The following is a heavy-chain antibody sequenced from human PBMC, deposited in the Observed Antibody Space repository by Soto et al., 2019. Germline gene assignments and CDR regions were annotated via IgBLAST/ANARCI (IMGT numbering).Heavy chain of an antibody. D-gene: IGHD3-9*01. J-gene: IGHJ4*01. CDR1: GFTFTTAW. CDR2: VKTKPEGATA. V-gene: IGHV3-15*07. Sequence: PGGSLRLSCAASGFTFTTAWINWVRQAPGKGLEWVGRVKTKPEGATADFAELVKGRFAMQMNSLRTEDTAVYYCTTDSYFTLKLVRFAYWGLGTLVTVSS. CDR3: TTDSYFTLKLVRFAY.